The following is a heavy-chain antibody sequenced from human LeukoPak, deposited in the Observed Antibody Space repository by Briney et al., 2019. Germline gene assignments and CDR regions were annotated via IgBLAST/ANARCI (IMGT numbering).Heavy chain of an antibody. CDR3: ARARSSYYDSSGYNY. Sequence: ASVKVSCKASGYTFTSYGISWVRQAPGQGLEWMGWISAYNGNTNYAQKLQGRVTMTTDTSTSTAYMELRNLRSDDTAVYYCARARSSYYDSSGYNYWGQGTLVTVSS. D-gene: IGHD3-22*01. CDR1: GYTFTSYG. J-gene: IGHJ4*02. V-gene: IGHV1-18*01. CDR2: ISAYNGNT.